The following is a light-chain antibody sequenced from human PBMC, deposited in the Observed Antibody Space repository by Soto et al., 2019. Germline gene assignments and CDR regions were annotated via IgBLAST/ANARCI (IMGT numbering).Light chain of an antibody. Sequence: SVLTQPPSASGPPGQRVTISCSGSNSNIGSHSVHWYQQLPGTAPKLLIDSNNERPSGVPDRFSGSKSGTSASLAISGLQSEDEADYYCAAWDGSLSVYVFGTGTKVTV. J-gene: IGLJ1*01. CDR3: AAWDGSLSVYV. CDR2: SNN. V-gene: IGLV1-44*01. CDR1: NSNIGSHS.